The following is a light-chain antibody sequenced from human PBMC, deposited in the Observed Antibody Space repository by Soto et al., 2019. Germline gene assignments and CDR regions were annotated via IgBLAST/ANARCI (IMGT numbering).Light chain of an antibody. CDR2: AAS. CDR3: QQYGSSPPYT. V-gene: IGKV3-20*01. CDR1: QSVSSD. J-gene: IGKJ2*01. Sequence: EIVMTQSPATLSMFPGERATLSCRASQSVSSDLGWYQQKPGQAPRLLIYAASSRATGIPDRFSGSGSGTDFTLTISRLEPEDSAVYYCQQYGSSPPYTFGQGTKLEIK.